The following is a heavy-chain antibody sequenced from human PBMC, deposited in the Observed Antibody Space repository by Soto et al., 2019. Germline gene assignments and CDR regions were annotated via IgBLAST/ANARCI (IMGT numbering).Heavy chain of an antibody. CDR1: GGTFSSYA. Sequence: SVKVSCKASGGTFSSYAISWVRQAPGQGLEWMGGIIPIFGTAIYAQKFQGRVTITADESTSTAYMELSSLRSEDTAVYYCARVSDILTGPDDYWGQGTLVTVS. D-gene: IGHD3-9*01. CDR2: IIPIFGTA. V-gene: IGHV1-69*13. J-gene: IGHJ4*02. CDR3: ARVSDILTGPDDY.